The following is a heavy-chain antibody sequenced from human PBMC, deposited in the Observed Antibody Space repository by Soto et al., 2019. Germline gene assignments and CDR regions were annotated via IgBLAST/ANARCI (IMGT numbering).Heavy chain of an antibody. V-gene: IGHV3-30*18. CDR1: GFTFSSYG. D-gene: IGHD2-21*02. J-gene: IGHJ3*02. CDR3: AKDIVVVTADDAFDI. Sequence: QVQLVESGGGVVQPGRSLRLSCAASGFTFSSYGMHWVRQAPGKGLEWVAVISYDGSNKYYADSVKGRFTISRDNSKNTLYLQMNSLRAEDTAVYYCAKDIVVVTADDAFDIWGQGTMVTASS. CDR2: ISYDGSNK.